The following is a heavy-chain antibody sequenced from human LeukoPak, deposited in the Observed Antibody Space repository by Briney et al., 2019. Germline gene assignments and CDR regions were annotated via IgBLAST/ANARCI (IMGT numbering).Heavy chain of an antibody. CDR1: GYTFTDYY. V-gene: IGHV1-2*02. Sequence: GASVKVSCKASGYTFTDYYIHWVRQAPGQGLEWMGWINPYSGGTNYAEKFQGRVTMTRDTSITTAYMELSSLRSDDTAIYYCARADGSVAGPPSGHWGQGTLVTVSS. CDR3: ARADGSVAGPPSGH. CDR2: INPYSGGT. D-gene: IGHD6-19*01. J-gene: IGHJ4*02.